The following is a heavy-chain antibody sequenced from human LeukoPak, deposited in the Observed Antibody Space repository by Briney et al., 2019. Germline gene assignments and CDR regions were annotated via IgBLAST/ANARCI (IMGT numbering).Heavy chain of an antibody. CDR3: TRRGYSGDAFDI. J-gene: IGHJ3*02. V-gene: IGHV5-10-1*01. CDR1: GYRLTSYW. D-gene: IGHD5-12*01. CDR2: TDPSDSYT. Sequence: GESLKISCKGSGYRLTSYWISWVRQPPGKGLEWMGRTDPSDSYTKYSPSFQGHVTISADKSISTAYLQWSSLKASDTAMYYCTRRGYSGDAFDIWGQGTMVTVSS.